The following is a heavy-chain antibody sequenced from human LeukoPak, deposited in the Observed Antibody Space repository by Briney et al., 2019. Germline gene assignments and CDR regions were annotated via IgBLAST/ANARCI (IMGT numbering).Heavy chain of an antibody. D-gene: IGHD5-18*01. Sequence: SETLSLTCTVSGGSISSSIYYWGWIRQPPGKGLEWIGSIYYSGSTHYNPSLKSRVIISVDTSKNQFSLTLSSVTAADTAVYYCARNHTHEGYGYYFDYRGQGTLITVSS. V-gene: IGHV4-39*01. CDR3: ARNHTHEGYGYYFDY. CDR1: GGSISSSIYY. CDR2: IYYSGST. J-gene: IGHJ4*02.